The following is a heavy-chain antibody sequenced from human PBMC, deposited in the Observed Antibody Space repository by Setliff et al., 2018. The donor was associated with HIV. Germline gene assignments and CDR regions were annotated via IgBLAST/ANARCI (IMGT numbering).Heavy chain of an antibody. Sequence: SETLSLTCAVYSESFSGYFWSWMRQFPGKGLEWITEINQGGTSNYNPSLKSRVTVSVDLSKNQFSLTLTSVTAADTATYYCARRPMIRGKPFDLWGQGTLVTVPQ. CDR1: SESFSGYF. V-gene: IGHV4-34*01. CDR3: ARRPMIRGKPFDL. D-gene: IGHD3-10*01. CDR2: INQGGTS. J-gene: IGHJ4*02.